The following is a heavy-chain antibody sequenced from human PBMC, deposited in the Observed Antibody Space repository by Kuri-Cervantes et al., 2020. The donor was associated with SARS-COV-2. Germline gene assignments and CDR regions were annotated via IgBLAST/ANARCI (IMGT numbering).Heavy chain of an antibody. CDR1: GFTFSSYW. J-gene: IGHJ4*02. CDR3: ARDILSFLGTHYFDY. V-gene: IGHV3-7*01. D-gene: IGHD3-16*02. Sequence: ETLSLTCAASGFTFSSYWMSWVRQAPGKGLEWVANVKQDGSEKYYVDSVKGRFTISRDNAKNSLYLQMNSLRAEDTAVYYCARDILSFLGTHYFDYWGQGTLVTVSS. CDR2: VKQDGSEK.